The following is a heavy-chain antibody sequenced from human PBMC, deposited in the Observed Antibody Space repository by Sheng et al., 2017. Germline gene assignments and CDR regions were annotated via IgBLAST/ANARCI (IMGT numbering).Heavy chain of an antibody. Sequence: EVQLVESGGGLVKSGGSLRLSCAGSGFTFSDYSINWVRQAPGKGLEWVSSISSSSRFIYYAESVKGRFTISRDNAKKSVDLRMSNLRAEDTTVYYCARESGYSSSSYPYWGQG. D-gene: IGHD6-13*01. CDR2: ISSSSRFI. J-gene: IGHJ4*02. V-gene: IGHV3-21*02. CDR3: ARESGYSSSSYPY. CDR1: GFTFSDYS.